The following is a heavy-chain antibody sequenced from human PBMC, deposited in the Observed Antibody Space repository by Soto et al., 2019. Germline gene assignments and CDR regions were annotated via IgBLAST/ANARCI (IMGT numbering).Heavy chain of an antibody. D-gene: IGHD2-2*01. Sequence: QVQLVESGGGVVQPGRSLRLSCAASGFTFSSYGMHWVRQAPGKGLEWVAVISYDGSNKYYADSVKGRFTISRDNSKDTLYLQMNSLRAEDTAVYYCAKVCLSTSRYYYGMDVWGQGTTVTVSS. J-gene: IGHJ6*02. V-gene: IGHV3-30*18. CDR1: GFTFSSYG. CDR3: AKVCLSTSRYYYGMDV. CDR2: ISYDGSNK.